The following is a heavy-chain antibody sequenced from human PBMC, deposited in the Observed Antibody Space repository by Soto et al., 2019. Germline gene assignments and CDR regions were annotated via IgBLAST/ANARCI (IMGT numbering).Heavy chain of an antibody. V-gene: IGHV4-38-2*02. CDR3: ARDGGTGFYHVDS. CDR1: GYSISTGFN. J-gene: IGHJ4*02. Sequence: SETLSLTCAVSGYSISTGFNWGWIRQPPGKGLEWIGSIYHSGSTYYNPSLKSRVTISADTSKNQITLKLISVTAADTAQYYCARDGGTGFYHVDSWGQGTLVTVSS. CDR2: IYHSGST. D-gene: IGHD6-19*01.